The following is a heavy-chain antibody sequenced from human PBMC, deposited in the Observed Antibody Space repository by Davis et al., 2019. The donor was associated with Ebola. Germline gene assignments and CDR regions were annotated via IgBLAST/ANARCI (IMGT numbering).Heavy chain of an antibody. J-gene: IGHJ4*02. CDR1: NGSLSSSNYY. V-gene: IGHV4-39*01. Sequence: SETLSLTCTVSNGSLSSSNYYWGWIRQPPGKGLEWLGSISYSGSTYYNPSLRSRVTISVDTSKNQFSLKLSSVTAADTAVYYCARGENYGSGSVDYWGQGTLVTVSS. D-gene: IGHD3-10*01. CDR3: ARGENYGSGSVDY. CDR2: ISYSGST.